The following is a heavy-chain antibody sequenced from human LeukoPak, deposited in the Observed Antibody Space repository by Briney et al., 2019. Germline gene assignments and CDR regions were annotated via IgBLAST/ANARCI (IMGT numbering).Heavy chain of an antibody. Sequence: PSETLSLTCGVSGGSISSTNWWSWVRQPPGQGLEWIGEISLTGQTNYNPSLNGRVTMSLDESRNQLSLKLTSVTAADTATYFCSRESGPFCPFGYWGQGTLVIVSS. CDR3: SRESGPFCPFGY. CDR1: GGSISSTNW. D-gene: IGHD1-26*01. J-gene: IGHJ4*02. CDR2: ISLTGQT. V-gene: IGHV4/OR15-8*02.